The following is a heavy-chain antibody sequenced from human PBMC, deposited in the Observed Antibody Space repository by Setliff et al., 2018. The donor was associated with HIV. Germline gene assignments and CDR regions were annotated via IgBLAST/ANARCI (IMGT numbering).Heavy chain of an antibody. CDR3: ARLTYYYDTSGPAAAFDI. Sequence: SETLSLTCTVSGGSISSGAYYWNWIRQHPQHPGKGLEWIGYIYHSGSTYYNPTLKSRVTISLDTNKNQFSLKLSSVTAADTAVYYCARLTYYYDTSGPAAAFDIWGQGTMVTVSS. J-gene: IGHJ3*02. V-gene: IGHV4-31*03. D-gene: IGHD3-22*01. CDR2: IYHSGST. CDR1: GGSISSGAYY.